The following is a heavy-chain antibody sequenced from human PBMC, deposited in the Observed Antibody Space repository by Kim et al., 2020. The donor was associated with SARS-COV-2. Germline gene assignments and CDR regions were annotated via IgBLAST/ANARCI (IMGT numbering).Heavy chain of an antibody. CDR1: GGSISSSSYY. D-gene: IGHD4-17*01. J-gene: IGHJ6*02. V-gene: IGHV4-39*01. CDR3: ARDLWVTTEHRSYYYYGMDV. CDR2: IYYSGST. Sequence: SETLSLTCTVSGGSISSSSYYWGWIRQPPGKGLEWIGSIYYSGSTYYNPSLKSRVTISVDTSKNQFSLKLSSVTAADTAVYYCARDLWVTTEHRSYYYYGMDVWGQGTTVTVSS.